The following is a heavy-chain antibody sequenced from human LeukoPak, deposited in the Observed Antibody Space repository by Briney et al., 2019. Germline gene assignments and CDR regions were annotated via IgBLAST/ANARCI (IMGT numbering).Heavy chain of an antibody. CDR2: ISYDGSNK. D-gene: IGHD2-8*01. J-gene: IGHJ4*02. CDR3: AKVGTNGVWNDY. V-gene: IGHV3-30*18. CDR1: GFTFSSYG. Sequence: GGSLRLSCAASGFTFSSYGMHWVRQAPGKGLEWVAVISYDGSNKYYADSVKGRFTISRDNSKNTLYLQMNSLRAEDTAVYYCAKVGTNGVWNDYWGQGTLVTVSS.